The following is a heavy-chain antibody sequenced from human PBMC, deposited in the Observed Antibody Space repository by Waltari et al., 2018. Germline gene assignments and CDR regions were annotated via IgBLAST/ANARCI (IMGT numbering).Heavy chain of an antibody. D-gene: IGHD1-7*01. CDR1: GCSISSYY. CDR3: ARGQLELRAYGVWFDP. CDR2: IYYSGST. J-gene: IGHJ5*02. Sequence: QVQLQESGPGLVKPSETLSLTCTVPGCSISSYYWSWTRPPPGKGLEWIGYIYYSGSTNYNPSPKSRVTISVDTSKNQFSLKLSSVTAADTAVYYCARGQLELRAYGVWFDPWGQGTLVTVSS. V-gene: IGHV4-59*01.